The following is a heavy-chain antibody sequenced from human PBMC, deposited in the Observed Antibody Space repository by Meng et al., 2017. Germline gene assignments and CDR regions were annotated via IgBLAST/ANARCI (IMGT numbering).Heavy chain of an antibody. Sequence: GESLKISCAASGFTFSSYAMSWVRQAPGKGLKWVSAISGSGGSTYYADSVKGRFTISRDNSKNTLYLQMNSLRAEDTAVYYCAKDLKWLLNTYFDYWGQGTLVTVSS. CDR1: GFTFSSYA. V-gene: IGHV3-23*01. J-gene: IGHJ4*02. D-gene: IGHD6-19*01. CDR2: ISGSGGST. CDR3: AKDLKWLLNTYFDY.